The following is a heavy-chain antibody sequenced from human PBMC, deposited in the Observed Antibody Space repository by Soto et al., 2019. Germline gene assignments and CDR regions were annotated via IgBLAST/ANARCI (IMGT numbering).Heavy chain of an antibody. J-gene: IGHJ6*02. CDR2: IIPIFGTA. V-gene: IGHV1-69*13. CDR3: ASPNFSITIFGVVIGTETQNYYYYGMDV. CDR1: GGTISSYA. Sequence: ASVKVSCKASGGTISSYAISWVRQAPGQGLEWMGGIIPIFGTANYAQKFQGRVTITADESTSTAYMELSSLRSEDTAVYYCASPNFSITIFGVVIGTETQNYYYYGMDVWGQGTTVTVPS. D-gene: IGHD3-3*01.